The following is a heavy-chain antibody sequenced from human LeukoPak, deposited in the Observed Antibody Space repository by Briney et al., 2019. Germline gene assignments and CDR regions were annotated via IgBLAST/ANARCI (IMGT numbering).Heavy chain of an antibody. D-gene: IGHD3-16*01. CDR2: ISWNSGSI. J-gene: IGHJ4*02. V-gene: IGHV3-9*01. Sequence: GGSLRLSCAASGFTFDDYAMHWVRQAPGKGLEWVSGISWNSGSIGYADSVKGRFTISRDNSKNTLYLQMNSLRAEDSAVYYCAKEGDDDYVDYWGQGTLVTVSS. CDR3: AKEGDDDYVDY. CDR1: GFTFDDYA.